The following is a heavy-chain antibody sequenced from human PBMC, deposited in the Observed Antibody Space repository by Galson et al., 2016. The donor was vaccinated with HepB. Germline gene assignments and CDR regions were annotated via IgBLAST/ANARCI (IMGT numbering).Heavy chain of an antibody. CDR1: GFRFSDYN. CDR3: AIPYTYYFGSGGYFDVLHYGMDV. D-gene: IGHD3-10*01. Sequence: SLRLSCAASGFRFSDYNMNWVRQAPGRGLEWVAYLSASSGSIYYADSVKGRFTVSRDNANNSLSLQMNSLRADDTAFYYCAIPYTYYFGSGGYFDVLHYGMDVWGQGTTVTVSS. J-gene: IGHJ6*02. CDR2: LSASSGSI. V-gene: IGHV3-48*01.